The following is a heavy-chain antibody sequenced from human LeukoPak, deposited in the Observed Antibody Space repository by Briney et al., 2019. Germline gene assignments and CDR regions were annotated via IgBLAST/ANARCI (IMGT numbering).Heavy chain of an antibody. Sequence: PGGSLRLSCAASGVTFSDYSMNWVRQAPGKGLEWVSSISTTSSYIYYADSVKGRFTISRDNAKNSLYLQMNSLRADDTAVYFCARDIYDDSGYFRRGLDYWGQGILVTVSS. CDR2: ISTTSSYI. CDR3: ARDIYDDSGYFRRGLDY. CDR1: GVTFSDYS. J-gene: IGHJ4*02. D-gene: IGHD3-22*01. V-gene: IGHV3-21*01.